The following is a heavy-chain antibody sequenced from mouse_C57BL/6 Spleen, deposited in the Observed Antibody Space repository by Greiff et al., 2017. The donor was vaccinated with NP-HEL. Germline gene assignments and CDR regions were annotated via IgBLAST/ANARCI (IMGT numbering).Heavy chain of an antibody. Sequence: VQLQESGPGLVAPSQSLSITCTVSGFSLTSYAISWVRQPPGKGLEWLGVIWTGGGTHYNSALKSRLSISKDNSKSQVFLKMNSLQTDDTARYYCARTSTVVPEYAMDYWGQGTSVTVSS. V-gene: IGHV2-9-1*01. CDR1: GFSLTSYA. CDR3: ARTSTVVPEYAMDY. J-gene: IGHJ4*01. CDR2: IWTGGGT. D-gene: IGHD1-1*01.